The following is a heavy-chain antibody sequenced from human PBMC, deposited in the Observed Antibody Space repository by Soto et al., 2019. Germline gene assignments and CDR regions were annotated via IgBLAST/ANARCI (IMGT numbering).Heavy chain of an antibody. V-gene: IGHV1-18*01. CDR1: GYTFTRSG. CDR2: INGYNGNT. Sequence: QVQLVQSGAEVKKPGASVKVSCKASGYTFTRSGISWVRQAPGQGLEWMGWINGYNGNTNYTQKMQGRITMTTDTPTSTAYMELRSLRSDDTAVYYCARMGDVPYYYYGMDVWGQGTPGIVSS. J-gene: IGHJ6*02. CDR3: ARMGDVPYYYYGMDV. D-gene: IGHD3-16*01.